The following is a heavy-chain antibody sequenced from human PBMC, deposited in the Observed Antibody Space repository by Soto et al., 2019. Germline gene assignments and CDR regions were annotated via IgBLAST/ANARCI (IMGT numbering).Heavy chain of an antibody. CDR3: ARGYSSSWYYYYYYGMAV. J-gene: IGHJ6*02. CDR1: GYTFTSYG. V-gene: IGHV1-18*01. D-gene: IGHD6-13*01. Sequence: QVQLVQSGAEVKKPGASVKVSCKASGYTFTSYGISWVRQAPGQGLEWMGWISAYNGNTKYAQKLQGRVTMTTDTPTSTAYMERGSLRSDDTAVYYCARGYSSSWYYYYYYGMAVWGQGTTVTVSS. CDR2: ISAYNGNT.